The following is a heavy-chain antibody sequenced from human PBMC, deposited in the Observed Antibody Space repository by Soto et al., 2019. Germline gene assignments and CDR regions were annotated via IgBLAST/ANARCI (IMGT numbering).Heavy chain of an antibody. CDR3: ARAYDSNGNHAFDI. V-gene: IGHV4-4*07. D-gene: IGHD3-22*01. CDR2: IYSSGST. Sequence: SETLSLTCTVSGGSISGYFWSWIRQPAGKGLDWIGRIYSSGSTNYNPCLNSRITMSVDTSKNQFSLKLSAVSAADTAVYYCARAYDSNGNHAFDIWGQGTLVTV. CDR1: GGSISGYF. J-gene: IGHJ3*02.